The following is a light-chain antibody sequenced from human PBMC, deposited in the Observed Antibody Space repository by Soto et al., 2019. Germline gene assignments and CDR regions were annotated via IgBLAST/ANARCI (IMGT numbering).Light chain of an antibody. CDR3: QQNNKWPPVT. CDR2: GAS. V-gene: IGKV3-15*01. Sequence: EIVMTQSPATLSVSPGERATLSCRASQSVSSNLAWYQQKPGQAPRLLIYGASTTATGIPARFSGGGSGTEFTLTISSLQSEDFAFYYCQQNNKWPPVTFGGGTKVDIK. CDR1: QSVSSN. J-gene: IGKJ4*01.